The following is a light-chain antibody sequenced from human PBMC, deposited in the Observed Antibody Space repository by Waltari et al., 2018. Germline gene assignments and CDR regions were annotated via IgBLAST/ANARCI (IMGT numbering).Light chain of an antibody. CDR1: QSVSNNY. Sequence: EIVLTQSPGTLSLSPGERATISCRASQSVSNNYLAWYQQKPGQAPRLLIYDASSRATDVPDRFSGSGSGTDFTLTISRLEPEDFAVYYCQQYGSSPYTFGQGTKLEIK. V-gene: IGKV3-20*01. CDR3: QQYGSSPYT. J-gene: IGKJ2*01. CDR2: DAS.